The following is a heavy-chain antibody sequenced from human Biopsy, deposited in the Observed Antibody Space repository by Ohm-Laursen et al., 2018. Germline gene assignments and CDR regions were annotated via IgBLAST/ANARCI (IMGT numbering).Heavy chain of an antibody. CDR2: INSVGTI. Sequence: SLRLSCSAPRITFSRYWMSWVRQAPGKGLEWVSNINSVGTIYYADSVRGRFTISRDNAKNSLYLQMNSLRVEDTAVYYCARSVGIMAAPIDYWGQGTLVTVSS. CDR1: RITFSRYW. D-gene: IGHD3-16*01. J-gene: IGHJ4*02. V-gene: IGHV3-11*01. CDR3: ARSVGIMAAPIDY.